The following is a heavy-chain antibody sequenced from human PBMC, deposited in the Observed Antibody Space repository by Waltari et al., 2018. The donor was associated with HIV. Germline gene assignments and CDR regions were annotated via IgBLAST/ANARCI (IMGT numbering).Heavy chain of an antibody. CDR1: GFTLTDYA. CDR3: ARQGNTGTYFGGHR. Sequence: QVHLVESGGTVVQPGKSLRLSCVTDGFTLTDYAMSWFRQTPGAGLQWVAILWPDGNTRFYAPFVGGRFSISRDNTKKTVFLQMRALWADDTGVYFCARQGNTGTYFGGHRWGRGT. J-gene: IGHJ4*02. CDR2: LWPDGNTR. V-gene: IGHV3-33*01. D-gene: IGHD3-10*01.